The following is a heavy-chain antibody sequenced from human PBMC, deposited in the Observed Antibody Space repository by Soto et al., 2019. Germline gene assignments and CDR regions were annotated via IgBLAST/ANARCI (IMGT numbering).Heavy chain of an antibody. CDR2: INHSGST. CDR3: ARLMILVVLTAKTSYYYMDV. J-gene: IGHJ6*03. D-gene: IGHD2-2*01. V-gene: IGHV4-34*01. Sequence: SETLSLTCAVYGGSFSGYYWSWIRQPPGKGLEWIGEINHSGSTNYNPSLKSRVTISVDTSKNQFSLKLSSVTAADTAVYYCARLMILVVLTAKTSYYYMDVWGKGTTVTVSS. CDR1: GGSFSGYY.